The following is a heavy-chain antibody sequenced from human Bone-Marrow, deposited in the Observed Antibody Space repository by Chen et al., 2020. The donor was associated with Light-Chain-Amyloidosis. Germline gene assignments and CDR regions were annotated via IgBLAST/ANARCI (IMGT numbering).Heavy chain of an antibody. CDR3: VKDNSLGVGVAFFGAAYYFDY. D-gene: IGHD3-16*01. J-gene: IGHJ4*02. V-gene: IGHV3-64D*08. CDR2: ISGNGGST. CDR1: GFTFYRYA. Sequence: EVQLVESGGGLVQPGGSLRLSCSASGFTFYRYALHWVRQTPGKGLECVSAISGNGGSTFYADSVKGRATISRDNSKNTLHLQLSNLRPEDTAVYYCVKDNSLGVGVAFFGAAYYFDYWGQGTLVTAPS.